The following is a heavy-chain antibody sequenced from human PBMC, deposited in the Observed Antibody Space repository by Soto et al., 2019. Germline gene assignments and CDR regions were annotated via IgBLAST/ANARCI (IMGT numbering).Heavy chain of an antibody. D-gene: IGHD2-15*01. CDR2: IKQDGSEK. Sequence: EVQLVESGGGLVQPGGSLKLSCAASGFNFNTYWMGWVRQAPGKGLEWVANIKQDGSEKYYGDSVRGRFTISRDNANNSLYLHMNSVRAEDTAVYFCARDRNVVVPAAIPYVDVCGQGTTVTVSS. CDR1: GFNFNTYW. V-gene: IGHV3-7*03. J-gene: IGHJ6*02. CDR3: ARDRNVVVPAAIPYVDV.